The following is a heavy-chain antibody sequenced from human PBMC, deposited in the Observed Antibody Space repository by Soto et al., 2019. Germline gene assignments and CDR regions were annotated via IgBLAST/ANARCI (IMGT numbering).Heavy chain of an antibody. CDR3: ARGHGDYWGADY. V-gene: IGHV4-31*03. CDR1: GGSISSGGYY. D-gene: IGHD4-17*01. J-gene: IGHJ4*02. CDR2: SYYIGST. Sequence: QVQLQESGPGLVKPSQTLSLTCTVSGGSISSGGYYWSWIRQHPGKVLEWIGYSYYIGSTYYNPTLKSRVTISVDTSKNQFSLKLSSVTAEDTAVYYCARGHGDYWGADYWGQGPLVTVSS.